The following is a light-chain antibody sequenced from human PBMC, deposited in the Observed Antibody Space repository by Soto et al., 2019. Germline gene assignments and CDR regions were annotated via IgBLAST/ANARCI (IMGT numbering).Light chain of an antibody. CDR2: EAY. V-gene: IGKV1-5*01. J-gene: IGKJ1*01. CDR3: QQYKTYSGT. Sequence: DIQMTQSPSSLSASVGDSVTITCRASARISKWEAWYQQKPGKAPNLLMKEAYTLESGVSSRFSGSGFGTEVALTISRLQPYYFATYFCQQYKTYSGTVGQGTRVEIK. CDR1: ARISKW.